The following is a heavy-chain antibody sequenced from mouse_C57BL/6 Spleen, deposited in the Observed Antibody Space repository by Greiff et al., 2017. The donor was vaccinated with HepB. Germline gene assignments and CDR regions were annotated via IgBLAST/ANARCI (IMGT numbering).Heavy chain of an antibody. CDR3: ARAGWLLRGYAMDY. CDR1: GFTFSDYG. D-gene: IGHD2-3*01. CDR2: ISSGSSTI. V-gene: IGHV5-17*01. Sequence: DVKLVESGGGLVKPGGSLKLSCAASGFTFSDYGMHWVRQAPEKGLEWVAYISSGSSTIYYADTVKGRFTISRDNAKNTLFLQMTSLRSEDTAMYYCARAGWLLRGYAMDYWGQGTSVTVSS. J-gene: IGHJ4*01.